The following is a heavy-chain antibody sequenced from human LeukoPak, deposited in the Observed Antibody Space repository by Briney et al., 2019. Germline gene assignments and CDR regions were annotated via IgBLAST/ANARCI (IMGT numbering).Heavy chain of an antibody. V-gene: IGHV4-30-4*01. CDR3: ARPYYYDSRIDP. D-gene: IGHD3-22*01. CDR1: GGSISSGDYY. CDR2: MYYSGST. Sequence: SETLSLTCTVSGGSISSGDYYWSWLRQPPGKGLEWIAYMYYSGSTYYNPSLKSRVTMSADTSKNQLSLKLSSVTTADTAVYYCARPYYYDSRIDPWGQGILVTVSS. J-gene: IGHJ5*02.